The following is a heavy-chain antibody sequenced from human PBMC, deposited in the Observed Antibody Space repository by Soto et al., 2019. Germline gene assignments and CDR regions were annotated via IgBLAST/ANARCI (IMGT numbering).Heavy chain of an antibody. V-gene: IGHV4-34*01. CDR2: INHSGST. J-gene: IGHJ4*02. Sequence: PSETLSLTCAVYGGSFSDYYWSWIRQPPGKGLEWIGEINHSGSTNYNPSLTSRVTISVDTSKNQFSLNLGSVTAADTALYYCARGNTIFGVVTNFDYWGQGTLVTVSS. CDR3: ARGNTIFGVVTNFDY. D-gene: IGHD3-3*01. CDR1: GGSFSDYY.